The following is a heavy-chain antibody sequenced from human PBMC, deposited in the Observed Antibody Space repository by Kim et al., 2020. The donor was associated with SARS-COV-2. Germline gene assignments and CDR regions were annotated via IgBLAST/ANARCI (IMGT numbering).Heavy chain of an antibody. Sequence: GGSLRLSCAASGFTFSSYAMSWVRQAPGKGLEWVSAISGSGGSTYYADSVKGRFTISRDNSKNTLYLQMNSLRAEDTAVYYCAKNQADSSSWYGFSLMVPIDYWGQGTLVTVSS. D-gene: IGHD6-13*01. CDR2: ISGSGGST. CDR3: AKNQADSSSWYGFSLMVPIDY. J-gene: IGHJ4*02. V-gene: IGHV3-23*01. CDR1: GFTFSSYA.